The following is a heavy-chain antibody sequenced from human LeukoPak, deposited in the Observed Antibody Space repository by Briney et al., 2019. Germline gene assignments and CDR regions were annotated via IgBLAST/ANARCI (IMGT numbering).Heavy chain of an antibody. V-gene: IGHV1-2*04. Sequence: ASVKVSCKASGYTVTGYYMHWVRQAPGQGLEWMGWINPNSGGTNYAQKFQGWVTMTRDTSISTAYMELSRLRSDDTAVYYCARDGYPHMREPGDSPFDYWGQGTLVTVSS. J-gene: IGHJ4*02. CDR1: GYTVTGYY. CDR2: INPNSGGT. D-gene: IGHD5-18*01. CDR3: ARDGYPHMREPGDSPFDY.